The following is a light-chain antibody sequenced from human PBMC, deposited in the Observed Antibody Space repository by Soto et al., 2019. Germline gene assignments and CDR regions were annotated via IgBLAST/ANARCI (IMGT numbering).Light chain of an antibody. J-gene: IGLJ1*01. CDR3: SSYTGDSSDV. CDR1: SSDVGAYDS. Sequence: QSVLTQPASVSGSPGQSIAISCTGTSSDVGAYDSVCWYQQHPGKAPKLIIFGVSNRPSGVSNRFSGHKSGNTASLTISGLQAEDEADYYCSSYTGDSSDVFGTGTKVTVL. V-gene: IGLV2-14*03. CDR2: GVS.